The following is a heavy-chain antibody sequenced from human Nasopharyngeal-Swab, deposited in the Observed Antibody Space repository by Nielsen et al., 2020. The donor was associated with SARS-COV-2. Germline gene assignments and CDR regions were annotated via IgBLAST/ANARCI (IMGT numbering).Heavy chain of an antibody. CDR3: ARGVRYNWNPDAFDI. D-gene: IGHD1-1*01. CDR2: IWYDGSNK. Sequence: WIRQPPGKGLEWVAVIWYDGSNKYYADSVKGRCTISRDNSKNTLYLQMNSLRAEDTAVYYCARGVRYNWNPDAFDIWGQGTMVTVSS. J-gene: IGHJ3*02. V-gene: IGHV3-33*01.